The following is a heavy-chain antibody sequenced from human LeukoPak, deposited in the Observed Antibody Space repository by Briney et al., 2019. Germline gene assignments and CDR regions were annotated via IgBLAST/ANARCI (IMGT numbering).Heavy chain of an antibody. CDR3: ARGVHKFYYDRSGYQPYAFDI. D-gene: IGHD3-22*01. CDR2: INPSGGST. J-gene: IGHJ3*02. V-gene: IGHV1-46*01. Sequence: ASVKVSCKASGYTFTSYYMHWVRQAPGQGLEWMGIINPSGGSTSYAQKFQGRVTMTRDTSTSTVYMELSSLRSEDTAVYYCARGVHKFYYDRSGYQPYAFDIWGQGTMVTISS. CDR1: GYTFTSYY.